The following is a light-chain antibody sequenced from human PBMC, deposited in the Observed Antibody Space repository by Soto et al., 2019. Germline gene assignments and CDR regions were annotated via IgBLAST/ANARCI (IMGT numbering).Light chain of an antibody. J-gene: IGKJ3*01. CDR2: ATS. CDR1: QSIGNY. CDR3: QQRSSWPFT. V-gene: IGKV3-11*01. Sequence: EVVLTQSPATLSLSPGEGATLSCMASQSIGNYLAWYHQKPGQAPRLLIYATSNRATGIPARFSGSGSGTDFTLTISSLEPEDFAVYYCQQRSSWPFTFGPGTKVDIK.